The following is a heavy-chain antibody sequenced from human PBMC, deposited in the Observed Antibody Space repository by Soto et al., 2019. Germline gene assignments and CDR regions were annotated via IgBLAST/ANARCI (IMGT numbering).Heavy chain of an antibody. CDR2: ISGSGGST. CDR1: GFTFSSYA. D-gene: IGHD6-13*01. V-gene: IGHV3-23*01. CDR3: AKWKQQLARGHYYYYYGMDV. Sequence: PGGSLRLSCAASGFTFSSYAMSWVRQAPGKGLEWVSAISGSGGSTYYADSVKGRFTISRDNSKNTLYLQMNSLRAEDTAVYYCAKWKQQLARGHYYYYYGMDVWGQGTTVTVSS. J-gene: IGHJ6*02.